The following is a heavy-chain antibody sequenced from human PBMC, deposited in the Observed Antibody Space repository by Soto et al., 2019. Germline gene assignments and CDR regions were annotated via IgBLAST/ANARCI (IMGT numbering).Heavy chain of an antibody. V-gene: IGHV4-30-4*08. CDR1: GGSISSGDYY. CDR2: IYYSGST. Sequence: SETLCLTCTVSGGSISSGDYYWSWIRQPPGKGLEWIGYIYYSGSTYYNPSLKSRVTIPVDTSKNQFSLKLSSVTAADTAVYYCARERYYYDSKIFDYWRKGSLVTASS. J-gene: IGHJ4*02. D-gene: IGHD3-22*01. CDR3: ARERYYYDSKIFDY.